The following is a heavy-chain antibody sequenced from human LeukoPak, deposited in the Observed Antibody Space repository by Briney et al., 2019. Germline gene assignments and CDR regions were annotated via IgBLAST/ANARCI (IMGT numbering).Heavy chain of an antibody. Sequence: PGGSLRLSCAASGFTFSSYAMSWVRQAPGKGLEWIGEINHSGSTYYNPSLKSRVTISVDTSKNQFSLKLSSVTAADTAVYYCARAETYYYDSSGYYDAFDIWGQGTMVTVSS. CDR2: INHSGST. D-gene: IGHD3-22*01. CDR3: ARAETYYYDSSGYYDAFDI. CDR1: GFTFSSYA. J-gene: IGHJ3*02. V-gene: IGHV4-34*01.